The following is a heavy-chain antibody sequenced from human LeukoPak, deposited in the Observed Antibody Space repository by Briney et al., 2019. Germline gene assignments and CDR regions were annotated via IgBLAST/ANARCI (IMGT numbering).Heavy chain of an antibody. J-gene: IGHJ5*02. D-gene: IGHD3-9*01. CDR2: IYTSGST. CDR1: GGSISSGSYY. V-gene: IGHV4-61*02. CDR3: ARDRPHYDILTGYYNPNWFDP. Sequence: SETLSLTCTVSGGSISSGSYYWSWIRQPAGKGLEWIGRIYTSGSTNYNPSLKSRVTMSVDTSKNQFSLKLSSVTAADTAVYYCARDRPHYDILTGYYNPNWFDPWGQGTLVTVSS.